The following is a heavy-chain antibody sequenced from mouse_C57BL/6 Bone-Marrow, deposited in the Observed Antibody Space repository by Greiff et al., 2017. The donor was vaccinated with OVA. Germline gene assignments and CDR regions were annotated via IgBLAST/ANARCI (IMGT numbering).Heavy chain of an antibody. CDR3: ATYDGYYEKGSVDY. Sequence: QVQLKESGPGLVQPSQSLSITCTVSGFSLTSYGVHWVRQSPGKGLEWLGVIWSGGSTDYNAAFISRLSISKDNSKSQVFFKMNSLQADDTAIDYCATYDGYYEKGSVDYWGQGTTLTVSS. J-gene: IGHJ2*01. CDR2: IWSGGST. V-gene: IGHV2-2*01. CDR1: GFSLTSYG. D-gene: IGHD2-3*01.